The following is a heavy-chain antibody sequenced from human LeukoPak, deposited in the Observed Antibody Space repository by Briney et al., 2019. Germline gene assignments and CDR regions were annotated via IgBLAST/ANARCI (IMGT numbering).Heavy chain of an antibody. D-gene: IGHD3-22*01. CDR1: GFTFSSYA. V-gene: IGHV3-23*01. Sequence: GGSLRLSCAASGFTFSSYAMSWVRQAPGKGLEWVSAISGSGGSTYYADSVKGRFTISRDNSKNTLYLQMNRLRAEDTAVYYCAKISVTMIVVVASDAFDIWDQGTMVTVSS. CDR2: ISGSGGST. CDR3: AKISVTMIVVVASDAFDI. J-gene: IGHJ3*02.